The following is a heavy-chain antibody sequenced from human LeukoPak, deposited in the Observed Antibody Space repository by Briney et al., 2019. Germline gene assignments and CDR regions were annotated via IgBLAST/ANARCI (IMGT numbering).Heavy chain of an antibody. CDR1: GGSFSGYY. CDR2: INHSGST. Sequence: PSETLSLNCAVYGGSFSGYYWSWIRQPPGKGLEWIGEINHSGSTNYNPSLKSRVSISVDTSKNQFSLKLSSVTAADTAVYYCARVGGPRRYYYMDVWGKRTTVTVSS. V-gene: IGHV4-34*01. CDR3: ARVGGPRRYYYMDV. D-gene: IGHD2-15*01. J-gene: IGHJ6*03.